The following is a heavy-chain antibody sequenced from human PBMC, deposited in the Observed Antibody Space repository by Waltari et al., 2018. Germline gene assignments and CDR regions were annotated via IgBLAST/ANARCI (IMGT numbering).Heavy chain of an antibody. CDR2: MHYSGSA. CDR3: VRPRGYCSSTNCATYFDY. V-gene: IGHV4-39*01. CDR1: GGSISTSSYY. J-gene: IGHJ4*02. D-gene: IGHD2-2*01. Sequence: QLQLQESGPGLVKPSETLSLPCTVSGGSISTSSYYWGWIRQPPGKGLEWIGSMHYSGSAYYNPSLKSRVTISVDTSKNQFSLKLSSVTAADTAVYYCVRPRGYCSSTNCATYFDYWGQGTLVTVSS.